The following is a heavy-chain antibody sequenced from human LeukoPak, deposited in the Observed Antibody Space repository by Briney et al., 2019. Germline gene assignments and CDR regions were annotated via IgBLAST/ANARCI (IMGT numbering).Heavy chain of an antibody. CDR3: AHRGVPIGGGSCYVYDY. D-gene: IGHD2-15*01. Sequence: SGPTLVKPTQTLTLTCTFSGFSLSTSGVGVGWIRQPPGKALEWLALIYWDDDKRYSPSLKSRLTITKDTSKNQVVLTMTNMDPVDTATYYCAHRGVPIGGGSCYVYDYWGQGTLVTVSS. V-gene: IGHV2-5*02. CDR2: IYWDDDK. J-gene: IGHJ4*02. CDR1: GFSLSTSGVG.